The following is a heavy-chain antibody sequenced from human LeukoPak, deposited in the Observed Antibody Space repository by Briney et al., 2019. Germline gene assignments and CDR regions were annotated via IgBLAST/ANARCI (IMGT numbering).Heavy chain of an antibody. J-gene: IGHJ3*02. CDR1: GYTFTGYY. V-gene: IGHV1-2*02. D-gene: IGHD3-22*01. CDR2: INPNSGGT. Sequence: ASVKVSCTASGYTFTGYYMHWVRQAPGQGLEWMGWINPNSGGTNYAQKFQGRVTMTRDTSISTAYMELSRLRSDDTAVYYCRTVVVITWDDAFDTWGQGTMVTVSS. CDR3: RTVVVITWDDAFDT.